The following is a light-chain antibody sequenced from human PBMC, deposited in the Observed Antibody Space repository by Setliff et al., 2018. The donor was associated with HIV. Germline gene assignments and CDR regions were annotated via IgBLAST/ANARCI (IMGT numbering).Light chain of an antibody. J-gene: IGLJ1*01. V-gene: IGLV1-40*01. CDR3: QSYDSSLSGYV. CDR2: GNS. CDR1: SSNIGAGYD. Sequence: QSVLTQPPSVSGAPGQRVTISCTGGSSNIGAGYDVHWYKQLPGTAPKPLIYGNSNRPSGVPDRFSGSKSGTSASLAITGLQAEDEADYYCQSYDSSLSGYVFGTGTKV.